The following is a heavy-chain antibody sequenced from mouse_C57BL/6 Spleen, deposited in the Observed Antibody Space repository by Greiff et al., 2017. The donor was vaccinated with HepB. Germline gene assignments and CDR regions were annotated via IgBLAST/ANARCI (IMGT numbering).Heavy chain of an antibody. Sequence: VQLKESGPELVKPGASVKISCKASGYSFTDYNMNWVKQSNGKSLEWIGVINPNYGTTSYNQKFKGKATLSVDQSSSTAYMQLNSLTSEDSAVYYWARGDYGYDDAMDDWGQGTSVTVSS. D-gene: IGHD2-2*01. J-gene: IGHJ4*01. CDR1: GYSFTDYN. CDR2: INPNYGTT. CDR3: ARGDYGYDDAMDD. V-gene: IGHV1-39*01.